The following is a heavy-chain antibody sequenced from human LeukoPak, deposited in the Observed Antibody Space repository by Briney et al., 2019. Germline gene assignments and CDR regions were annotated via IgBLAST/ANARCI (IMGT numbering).Heavy chain of an antibody. D-gene: IGHD3-10*01. Sequence: ASVKVSCKASGGTFSSYAISWVRQAPGQGLEWMGGIIPIFGTVNYAQKFQGRVMITADESTSTAYMELSSLRSEDTAVYYCAIGSGSYSRWFDPWGQGTLVTVSS. CDR3: AIGSGSYSRWFDP. V-gene: IGHV1-69*13. CDR1: GGTFSSYA. J-gene: IGHJ5*02. CDR2: IIPIFGTV.